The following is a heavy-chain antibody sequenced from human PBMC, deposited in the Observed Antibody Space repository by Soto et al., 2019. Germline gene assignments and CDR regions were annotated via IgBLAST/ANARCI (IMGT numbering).Heavy chain of an antibody. V-gene: IGHV3-7*03. CDR2: INQDESQK. CDR1: GFTFSSYW. J-gene: IGHJ5*02. Sequence: GGSLRLSCVASGFTFSSYWMNWVRQAPGEGLEWVANINQDESQKYYADSVKGRFSISRDNARNALYLQMTNLRAEDAAIYFCAKDLRPGLVVPTKSGFDPWGQGTRVTVS. D-gene: IGHD3-10*01. CDR3: AKDLRPGLVVPTKSGFDP.